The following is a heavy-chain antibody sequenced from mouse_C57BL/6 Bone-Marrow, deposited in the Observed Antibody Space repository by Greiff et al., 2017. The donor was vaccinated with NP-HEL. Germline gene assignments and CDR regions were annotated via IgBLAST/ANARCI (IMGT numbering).Heavy chain of an antibody. Sequence: QVQLQQSGPELVKPGASVKLSCKASGYAFSSSWMNWVKQRPGKGLEWIGRIYPGDGDTNYNGKFKGKATLTADKSSRTAYMQLSSLTSEDSAVYFCASPIYYGNHYWYVDFWGTGTTVTVSS. J-gene: IGHJ1*03. D-gene: IGHD2-1*01. CDR1: GYAFSSSW. CDR2: IYPGDGDT. CDR3: ASPIYYGNHYWYVDF. V-gene: IGHV1-82*01.